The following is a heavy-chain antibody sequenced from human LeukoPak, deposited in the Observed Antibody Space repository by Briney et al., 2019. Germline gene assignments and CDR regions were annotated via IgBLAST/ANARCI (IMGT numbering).Heavy chain of an antibody. V-gene: IGHV3-23*01. CDR3: AKPLSAASGTDFDY. CDR1: GFTFSSYA. D-gene: IGHD6-13*01. J-gene: IGHJ4*02. Sequence: TGGSLRLSCAASGFTFSSYAMSWVRQAPGKGLEWVSAITGIGTTTYYADSVKGRFPISRDNSKNTLYLQMNSLRAEDTAVYYCAKPLSAASGTDFDYWGQGTLVTVSS. CDR2: ITGIGTTT.